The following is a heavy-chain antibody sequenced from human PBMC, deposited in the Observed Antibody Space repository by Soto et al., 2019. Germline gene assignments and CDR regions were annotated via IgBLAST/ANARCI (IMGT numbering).Heavy chain of an antibody. CDR2: ISAYNGNT. J-gene: IGHJ6*02. V-gene: IGHV1-18*01. Sequence: QVQLVQSGAEVKKPGASVKVSCKASGYTFTSYGISWVRQAPGQGLEWMGWISAYNGNTNYAQKLQGRVTMTTDTTTSTAYTEQRRLRSDATAVYYCAGDGPGIVLVPAKAGGYYYCMDVWGQGTTVTVSS. CDR3: AGDGPGIVLVPAKAGGYYYCMDV. CDR1: GYTFTSYG. D-gene: IGHD2-2*01.